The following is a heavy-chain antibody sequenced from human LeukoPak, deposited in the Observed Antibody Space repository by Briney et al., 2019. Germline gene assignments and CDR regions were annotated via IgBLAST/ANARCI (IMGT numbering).Heavy chain of an antibody. CDR3: ARDPHGYNSYFDY. J-gene: IGHJ4*02. D-gene: IGHD5-24*01. CDR1: GFTFNTYT. Sequence: GGSLRLSCAASGFTFNTYTMNWVRQAPGKGLEWVSYISGSSGIIDYADSVRGRFTISRDNAKNSLYLQMNSLRAGDTAVYYCARDPHGYNSYFDYWGQGTLVTVSS. V-gene: IGHV3-48*01. CDR2: ISGSSGII.